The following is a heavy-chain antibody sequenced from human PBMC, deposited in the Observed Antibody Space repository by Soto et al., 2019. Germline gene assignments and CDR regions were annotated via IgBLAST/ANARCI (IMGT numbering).Heavy chain of an antibody. D-gene: IGHD6-6*01. Sequence: GGSLRLSCAASGFTFSSYEMNWVRQAPGKGLEWVSYISSSGSTIYYADSVKGRFTISRDNAKNSLYLQMNSLRAEDTAVYYCARDHRSSPGAINWGQGTLVTSPQ. CDR3: ARDHRSSPGAIN. CDR2: ISSSGSTI. J-gene: IGHJ4*02. V-gene: IGHV3-48*03. CDR1: GFTFSSYE.